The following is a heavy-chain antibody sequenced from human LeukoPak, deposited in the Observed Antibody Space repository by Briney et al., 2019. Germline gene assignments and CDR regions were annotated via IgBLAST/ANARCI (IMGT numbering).Heavy chain of an antibody. V-gene: IGHV3-23*01. CDR1: GFTFSSYA. D-gene: IGHD3-10*01. Sequence: GGSLRLSCAASGFTFSSYAMSWVRQAPGKGLEWVSAISGSGGSTYYADSVKGRFTISRDNSKNTLYLQMNSLGAEDTAVYYCAKVGRINYGSGSYYYDYWGQGTLVTVSS. CDR2: ISGSGGST. CDR3: AKVGRINYGSGSYYYDY. J-gene: IGHJ4*02.